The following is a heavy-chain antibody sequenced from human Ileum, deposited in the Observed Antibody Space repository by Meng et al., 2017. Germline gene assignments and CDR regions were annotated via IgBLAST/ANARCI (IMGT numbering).Heavy chain of an antibody. CDR3: ARRVHDGRHYHYFDY. V-gene: IGHV4-39*01. CDR2: IYYSGAT. CDR1: GGSIRSTSNY. D-gene: IGHD3-16*01. J-gene: IGHJ4*02. Sequence: QVQLQESGPGLVKPSETLSLTCTVSGGSIRSTSNYWDWVRQSPGTRLEWIGSIYYSGATYYNPSLKRRVTMSVDTSKNQFSLRLSSVTAADTAVYFCARRVHDGRHYHYFDYWGQGALVTVSS.